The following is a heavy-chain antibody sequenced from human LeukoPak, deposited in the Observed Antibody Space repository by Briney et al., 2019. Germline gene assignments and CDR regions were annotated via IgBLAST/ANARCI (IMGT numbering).Heavy chain of an antibody. Sequence: PGESLKISCKGSGYSFTGYWIGWVRQMPGKGLEWMGIIFPGDSDTRYSPSFEGQVTISADKSFSTAYLQWSSLKASDTAMYYCARFAHSSGTYYATFDYWGQGTLVTVSS. D-gene: IGHD3-10*01. CDR2: IFPGDSDT. CDR1: GYSFTGYW. CDR3: ARFAHSSGTYYATFDY. V-gene: IGHV5-51*01. J-gene: IGHJ4*02.